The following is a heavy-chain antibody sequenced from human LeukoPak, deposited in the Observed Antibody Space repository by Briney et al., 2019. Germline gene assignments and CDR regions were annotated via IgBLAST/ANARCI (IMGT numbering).Heavy chain of an antibody. Sequence: GASVKVSCKASGYTFTDYYIHWLRQAPGQGLEWMGWINADTGGTNYAQKFQGSVTLTKDTSITTAYMELSRLRSDDTAVYYCARDGSLDYWGRGTLVTVSS. CDR2: INADTGGT. J-gene: IGHJ4*02. CDR1: GYTFTDYY. V-gene: IGHV1-2*02. CDR3: ARDGSLDY. D-gene: IGHD5-12*01.